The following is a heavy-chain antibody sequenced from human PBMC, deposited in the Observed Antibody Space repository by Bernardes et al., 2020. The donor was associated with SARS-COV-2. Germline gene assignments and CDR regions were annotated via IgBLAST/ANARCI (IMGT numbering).Heavy chain of an antibody. V-gene: IGHV1-18*01. Sequence: ASMKVSCKASGYTFTSYGISWVRQAPGQGLEWMGWISAYNGNTNYAQKLQGRVTMTTDTSTSTAYMELRSLRSDDTAVYYCARDYRPYDFWSGYPDAFDIWGQGTMVTVSS. D-gene: IGHD3-3*01. J-gene: IGHJ3*02. CDR2: ISAYNGNT. CDR3: ARDYRPYDFWSGYPDAFDI. CDR1: GYTFTSYG.